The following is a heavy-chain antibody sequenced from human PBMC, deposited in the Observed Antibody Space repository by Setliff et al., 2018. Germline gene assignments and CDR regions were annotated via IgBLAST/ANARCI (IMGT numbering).Heavy chain of an antibody. D-gene: IGHD3-3*01. CDR1: GGSISYNY. CDR3: ARMSGFQYIDV. Sequence: TSETLSLTCTVSGGSISYNYWSWIRQPAGKGLQWIGRIYTSWSTNYNPSLKSRVTISLDTSKNQFSLSLTSVTAEDTAVYYCARMSGFQYIDVWDKGTTVTVSS. CDR2: IYTSWST. V-gene: IGHV4-4*07. J-gene: IGHJ6*03.